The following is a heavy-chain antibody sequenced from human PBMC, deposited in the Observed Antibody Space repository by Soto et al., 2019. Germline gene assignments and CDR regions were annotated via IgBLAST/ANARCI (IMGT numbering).Heavy chain of an antibody. Sequence: QVQLVESGGGVVQPGRSLRLSCAASGFTFSSYGMHWVRQAPGKGLEWVAVIWYDGSNKYYADSVKGRFTISRDDSKNTLYLQMNSLRAEDTAVYYCARAGAVAGVELDYWGQGTLVTVSS. D-gene: IGHD6-19*01. V-gene: IGHV3-33*01. CDR1: GFTFSSYG. J-gene: IGHJ4*02. CDR3: ARAGAVAGVELDY. CDR2: IWYDGSNK.